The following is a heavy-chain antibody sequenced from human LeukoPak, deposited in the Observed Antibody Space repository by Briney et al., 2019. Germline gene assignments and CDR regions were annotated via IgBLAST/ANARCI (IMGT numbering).Heavy chain of an antibody. CDR3: ARVIAARRPYYYYYMDV. CDR2: IYYSGST. D-gene: IGHD6-6*01. CDR1: GGSISSSSYY. V-gene: IGHV4-39*07. Sequence: PSETLSLTCTVSGGSISSSSYYWGWIRQPPGKGLEWIGSIYYSGSTYYNPSLKSRVTISVDTSKNQFSLKLSSVTAADTAVYYCARVIAARRPYYYYYMDVWGKGTTVTVSS. J-gene: IGHJ6*03.